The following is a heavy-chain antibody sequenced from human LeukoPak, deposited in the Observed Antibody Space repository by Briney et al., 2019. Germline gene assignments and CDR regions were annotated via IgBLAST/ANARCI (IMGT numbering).Heavy chain of an antibody. Sequence: GESLKISCKGSGYSFTSYWIGWVRQMPGKGLEWVGIIYPGDSDTRYSPSFQGQVTISADKSISTAYLQWSSLKASDTAMYYCERSSAYDILTGYPDYWGQGTLVTVSS. CDR3: ERSSAYDILTGYPDY. V-gene: IGHV5-51*01. J-gene: IGHJ4*02. CDR1: GYSFTSYW. D-gene: IGHD3-9*01. CDR2: IYPGDSDT.